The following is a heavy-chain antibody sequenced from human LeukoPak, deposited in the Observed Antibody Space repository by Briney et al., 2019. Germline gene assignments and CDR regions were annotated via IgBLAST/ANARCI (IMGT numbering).Heavy chain of an antibody. CDR2: ISSSGSTM. J-gene: IGHJ4*02. Sequence: PGGSLRLSCAASGFTFSSYEMNWVRQAPGKGLEWVSYISSSGSTMYYADSVKGRFTISRDNAKNSLYLQMNSLRAEDTAVYYCARDRCSGGSCGLDYWGQGTLVTVSS. D-gene: IGHD2-15*01. CDR3: ARDRCSGGSCGLDY. CDR1: GFTFSSYE. V-gene: IGHV3-48*03.